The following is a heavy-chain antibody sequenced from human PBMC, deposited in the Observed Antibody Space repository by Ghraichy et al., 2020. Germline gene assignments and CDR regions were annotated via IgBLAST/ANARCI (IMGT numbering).Heavy chain of an antibody. V-gene: IGHV3-23*01. D-gene: IGHD1-26*01. CDR2: ISGSGGST. Sequence: GGSLRLSCAASGFTFSSYAMSWVRQAPGKGLEWVSAISGSGGSTYYADSVKGRFTISRDNSKNTLYLQMNSLRAEDTAVYYCAKDGEGATVYYYYGMDVWGQGTTVTVSS. CDR3: AKDGEGATVYYYYGMDV. CDR1: GFTFSSYA. J-gene: IGHJ6*02.